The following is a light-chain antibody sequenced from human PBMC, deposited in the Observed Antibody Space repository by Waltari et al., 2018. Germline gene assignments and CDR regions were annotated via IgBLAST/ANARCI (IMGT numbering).Light chain of an antibody. J-gene: IGKJ4*01. CDR3: QQIKSDPIT. V-gene: IGKV1-9*01. CDR1: QGISTY. Sequence: DIQLTQSPSFLSSSVGDRVTISCRASQGISTYLAWFQQKPGKAPRRLIYAAAILQGGVPSRFSGSGSGTDFTLTISSLQPEDFGTYYCQQIKSDPITFGGGTKVEVK. CDR2: AAA.